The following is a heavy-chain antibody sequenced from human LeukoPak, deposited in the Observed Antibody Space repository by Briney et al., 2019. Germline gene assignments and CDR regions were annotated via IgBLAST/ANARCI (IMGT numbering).Heavy chain of an antibody. CDR3: AKLTTVTTGDNWFDP. CDR2: ISGSGGST. J-gene: IGHJ5*02. V-gene: IGHV3-23*01. Sequence: GGSLRLSCAASGFIFSSYAMSWVRQAPGKGLEWVSAISGSGGSTYYADSVKGRFTISRDNSKNTLYLQMNSLRAEDTAVYYCAKLTTVTTGDNWFDPWGQGTLVTVSS. CDR1: GFIFSSYA. D-gene: IGHD4-11*01.